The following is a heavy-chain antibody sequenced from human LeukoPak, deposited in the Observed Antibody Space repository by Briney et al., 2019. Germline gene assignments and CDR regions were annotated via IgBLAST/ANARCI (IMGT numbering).Heavy chain of an antibody. J-gene: IGHJ4*02. Sequence: GGSLRLSCVASGFTLRSYVMNWVRQIPGKGLEWVSSISGSGDSTFYADSVKGRFTISRDNSKNTLYLQMNSLRAEDTAVYYCARVLWFGELQDYFDYWGQGTLVTVSS. CDR1: GFTLRSYV. V-gene: IGHV3-23*01. D-gene: IGHD3-10*01. CDR3: ARVLWFGELQDYFDY. CDR2: ISGSGDST.